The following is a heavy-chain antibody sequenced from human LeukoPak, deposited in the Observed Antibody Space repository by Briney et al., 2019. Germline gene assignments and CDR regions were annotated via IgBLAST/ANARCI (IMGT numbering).Heavy chain of an antibody. CDR1: GYTFTSYD. D-gene: IGHD2-15*01. Sequence: ASVTVSCKASGYTFTSYDINWVRPATGQGLEWMGWMNPNSGNTGYAQKFQGRATMTRNTSISPAYMELSSLRSEDTAVYYCARLAAGGLLYYYGMDVWGQGTTVTASS. V-gene: IGHV1-8*01. CDR3: ARLAAGGLLYYYGMDV. J-gene: IGHJ6*02. CDR2: MNPNSGNT.